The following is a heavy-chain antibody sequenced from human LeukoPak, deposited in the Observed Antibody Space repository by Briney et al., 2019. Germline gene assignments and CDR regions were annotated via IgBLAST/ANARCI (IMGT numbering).Heavy chain of an antibody. J-gene: IGHJ4*02. Sequence: SQTLSLTCTVSGGSISSGGYYWSWIRQHPGKGLEWIGYIYYSGSTYYNPSLKSRVTISVDTSKNQFSLKLSSVTAADTAVYYCARVSFAGCSGGSCYPYFGYWGQGTLVTVSS. V-gene: IGHV4-31*03. CDR1: GGSISSGGYY. D-gene: IGHD2-15*01. CDR2: IYYSGST. CDR3: ARVSFAGCSGGSCYPYFGY.